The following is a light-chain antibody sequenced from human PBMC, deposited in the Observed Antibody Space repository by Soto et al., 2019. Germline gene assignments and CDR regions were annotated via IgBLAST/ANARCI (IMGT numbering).Light chain of an antibody. V-gene: IGKV3D-15*01. CDR2: DAS. Sequence: EMVVTQSPATLSVSPGERVTLSCRTSQDVSSKLAWYQQKPGQPPSLLIYDASTSATGTPARFSGSGSGTEFPLAVSSLQSEDYALYFCQQYIRWPLTFGGGTKVEIK. CDR1: QDVSSK. CDR3: QQYIRWPLT. J-gene: IGKJ4*01.